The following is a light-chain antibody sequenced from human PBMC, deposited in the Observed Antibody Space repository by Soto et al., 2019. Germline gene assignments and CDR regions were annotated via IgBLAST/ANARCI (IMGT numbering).Light chain of an antibody. J-gene: IGKJ1*01. V-gene: IGKV3-20*01. CDR2: GEX. CDR3: QQYGRSSTRT. Sequence: EIVLTQSPGLLTLSPGDRATLYXRASQSVIKDFLAWYQPEPXXSTRIXXXGEXTRATDVPERFSGSGSGGDFTLTISRLEPEYFSVYYCQQYGRSSTRTFGQGTKVDIK. CDR1: QSVIKDF.